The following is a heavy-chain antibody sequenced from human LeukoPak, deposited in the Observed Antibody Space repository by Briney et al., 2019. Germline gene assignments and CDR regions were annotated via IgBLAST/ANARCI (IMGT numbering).Heavy chain of an antibody. D-gene: IGHD3-16*01. CDR2: IYYSGST. J-gene: IGHJ4*02. CDR3: ASPGGGPTDY. Sequence: SETLSLTCTVSGSSISSGGYYWGWIRQPPGKGLEWIGSIYYSGSTYYNPSLKSRVTISVDTSKNQFSLKLSSVTAADTAAYYCASPGGGPTDYWGQGTLVTVSS. V-gene: IGHV4-39*01. CDR1: GSSISSGGYY.